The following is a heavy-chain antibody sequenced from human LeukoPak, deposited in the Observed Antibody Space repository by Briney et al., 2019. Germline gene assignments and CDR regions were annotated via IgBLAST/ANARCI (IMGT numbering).Heavy chain of an antibody. CDR2: ISYDGSDK. Sequence: GGSLRLSCAASGFTFNSYAMHWVRQAPGKGLEWVTVISYDGSDKYYTDSVKGRFAISRDNSKNTLYLQMNSLRAEDTAIYYCAKEYLGRFDYWGQGTLVTVSS. CDR3: AKEYLGRFDY. J-gene: IGHJ4*02. D-gene: IGHD1-26*01. V-gene: IGHV3-30*09. CDR1: GFTFNSYA.